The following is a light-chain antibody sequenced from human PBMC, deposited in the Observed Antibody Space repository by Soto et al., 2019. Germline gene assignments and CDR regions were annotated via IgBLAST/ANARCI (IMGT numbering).Light chain of an antibody. CDR1: QSISIY. CDR3: HHTYTTPEIT. CDR2: GAS. V-gene: IGKV1-39*01. Sequence: DIQMTQSPSSLSASVGDRVTITCRASQSISIYLNWYQLKPGKAPNLLMYGASYLKYEVPTTFSSSGSMTDLTPTISILTPQDFQNYHYHHTYTTPEITFRHGTQL. J-gene: IGKJ5*01.